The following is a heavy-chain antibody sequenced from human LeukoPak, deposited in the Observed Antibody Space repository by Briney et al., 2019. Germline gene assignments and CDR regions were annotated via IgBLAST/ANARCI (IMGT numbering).Heavy chain of an antibody. D-gene: IGHD7-27*01. Sequence: PGGSLRLSCAASGFTFSSYAMNWVRQAPGKGLEWVSGMSGSGGSTNFADSVKGRFTISRDNSKSTLYLQMNSLRAEDTAVYYCAKGDYRLGVFDYWGQGTLVTVSS. J-gene: IGHJ4*02. CDR1: GFTFSSYA. CDR2: MSGSGGST. CDR3: AKGDYRLGVFDY. V-gene: IGHV3-23*01.